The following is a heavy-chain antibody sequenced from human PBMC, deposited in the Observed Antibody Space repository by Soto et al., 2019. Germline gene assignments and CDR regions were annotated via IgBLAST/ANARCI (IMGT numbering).Heavy chain of an antibody. CDR2: IYHSGST. CDR3: ARKTRFWDAFDI. Sequence: TLSLSCAVSGGSISSGGYSWSWIRQPRGKGLEWIEYIYHSGSTYYNPSLKSRVTISVDRSKNQFTLKLSSVTVADTAVYYCARKTRFWDAFDIWGQGTMVTVSS. J-gene: IGHJ3*02. D-gene: IGHD3-3*01. V-gene: IGHV4-30-2*01. CDR1: GGSISSGGYS.